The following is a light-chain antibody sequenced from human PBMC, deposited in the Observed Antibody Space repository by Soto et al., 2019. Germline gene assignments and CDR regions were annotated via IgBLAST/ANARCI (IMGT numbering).Light chain of an antibody. Sequence: EIVLTQSPGTLSLSPGERATLSCRASQSLSSYLAWYQQKPGQAPRLLIYGASSRATAIPDRFSGSASGTDFTLTISRLEPEDFAVYYCQQYGSSPRTFGQGTKV. CDR2: GAS. V-gene: IGKV3-20*01. J-gene: IGKJ1*01. CDR1: QSLSSY. CDR3: QQYGSSPRT.